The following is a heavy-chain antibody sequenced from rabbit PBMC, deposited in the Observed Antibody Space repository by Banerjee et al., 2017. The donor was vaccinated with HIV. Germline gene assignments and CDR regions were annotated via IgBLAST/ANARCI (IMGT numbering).Heavy chain of an antibody. Sequence: PGASLTPTCTASGFSFSSGYDMCWVRQAPGKGLEWIGCIDAGKGSTDYASWVNGRFTISSDNAQNTVDLQMNSLTAADTATYFCARFTGGYAGYRWDYFNLWARAPWSPS. V-gene: IGHV1S7*01. CDR2: IDAGKGST. CDR1: GFSFSSGYD. D-gene: IGHD7-1*01. J-gene: IGHJ4*01. CDR3: ARFTGGYAGYRWDYFNL.